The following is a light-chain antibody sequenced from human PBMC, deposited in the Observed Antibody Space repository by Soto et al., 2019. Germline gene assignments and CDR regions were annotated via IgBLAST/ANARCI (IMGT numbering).Light chain of an antibody. Sequence: EIVMTQPPGTLSVSPGERGKLCCSASHSLTTKIAWYQQKPGQAPRLLIHGASTRAAGIPARFSGSGSGTEFNLTISSLQSEDFGVYYCQQDNAWPPGAYTFGQGTRLEIK. V-gene: IGKV3D-15*01. CDR3: QQDNAWPPGAYT. CDR2: GAS. J-gene: IGKJ5*01. CDR1: HSLTTK.